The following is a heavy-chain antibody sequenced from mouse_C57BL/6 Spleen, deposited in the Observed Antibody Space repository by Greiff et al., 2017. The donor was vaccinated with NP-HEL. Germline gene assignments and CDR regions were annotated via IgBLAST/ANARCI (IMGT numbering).Heavy chain of an antibody. V-gene: IGHV5-9-1*02. CDR3: TRDDYGGYYFDY. Sequence: EVKLVESGEGLVKPGGSLKLSCAASGFTFSSYAMSWVRQTPEKRLEWVAYISSGGDYIYYADTVKGRFTISRDNARNTLYLQMSSLKSEDTAMYYCTRDDYGGYYFDYWGQGTTLTVSS. CDR2: ISSGGDYI. CDR1: GFTFSSYA. D-gene: IGHD2-4*01. J-gene: IGHJ2*01.